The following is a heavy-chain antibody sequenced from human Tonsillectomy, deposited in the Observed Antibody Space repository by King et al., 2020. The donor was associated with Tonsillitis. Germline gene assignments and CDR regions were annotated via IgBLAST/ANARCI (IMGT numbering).Heavy chain of an antibody. CDR2: IKSKTDGGTT. CDR1: GFTFSNAW. D-gene: IGHD3-3*01. Sequence: VQLVESGGGVVRPGGSLRLSCAASGFTFSNAWMTWVRQAPGKGLEWVGRIKSKTDGGTTDYAAPVKGRFTISRDDSKNTLFLQMNSLKTEDTAVYYCTPPITISGMRFDPWGQGTLVTVSS. CDR3: TPPITISGMRFDP. V-gene: IGHV3-15*01. J-gene: IGHJ5*02.